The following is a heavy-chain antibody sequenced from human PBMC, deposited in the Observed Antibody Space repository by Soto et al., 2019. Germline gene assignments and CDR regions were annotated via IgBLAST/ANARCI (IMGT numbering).Heavy chain of an antibody. CDR1: GFTFSSYG. CDR3: ARDGWGSNWYFDL. Sequence: PGGSLRLSCAASGFTFSSYGMHWVRQAPGKGLEWVAVISYDGKQTYYADSVKGRFTISKDKSKRTLFLQMNSLRVDDTAVYYCARDGWGSNWYFDLWGRGTLVTVSS. J-gene: IGHJ2*01. V-gene: IGHV3-30*03. D-gene: IGHD3-16*01. CDR2: ISYDGKQT.